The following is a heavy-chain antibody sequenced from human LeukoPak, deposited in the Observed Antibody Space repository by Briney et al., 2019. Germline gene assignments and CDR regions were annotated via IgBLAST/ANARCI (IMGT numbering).Heavy chain of an antibody. CDR1: GFTFSSYS. CDR3: ARNRLSVTDY. D-gene: IGHD2/OR15-2a*01. CDR2: IVNTGDTT. V-gene: IGHV3-23*01. Sequence: PGGSLRLSCAASGFTFSSYSMNWVRQAPGKGLEWVSTIVNTGDTTYYGDSVKGRFTISRDNSKNTLYLQMNSLRAEDTAVYYCARNRLSVTDYWGQGTLVTVSS. J-gene: IGHJ4*02.